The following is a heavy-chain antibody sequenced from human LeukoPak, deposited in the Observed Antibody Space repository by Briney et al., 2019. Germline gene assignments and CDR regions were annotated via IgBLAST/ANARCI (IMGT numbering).Heavy chain of an antibody. CDR1: GGSISSYY. D-gene: IGHD3-9*01. Sequence: SETLSLTCTVSGGSISSYYWSWTRQPPGKGLEWIGYIYYSGSTNYNPSLKSRVTISVDTSKNQFSLKLSSVTAADTAVYYCARHLRNYDILTGYIPHLGFDPWGQGTLVTVSS. CDR2: IYYSGST. J-gene: IGHJ5*02. CDR3: ARHLRNYDILTGYIPHLGFDP. V-gene: IGHV4-59*08.